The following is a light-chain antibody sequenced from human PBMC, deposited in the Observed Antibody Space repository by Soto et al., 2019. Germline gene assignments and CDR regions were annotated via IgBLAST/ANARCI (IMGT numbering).Light chain of an antibody. Sequence: DIQMTQSPSSLSASVGDRVTITCRASQSISSYVNWYQQKPGKAPKLLIYAASSLQSGFPSRFSGSGSGTDFTLTISSLQPEDFATYYCQQSYSTPPTFGGGTKVEIK. CDR1: QSISSY. V-gene: IGKV1-39*01. CDR2: AAS. J-gene: IGKJ4*01. CDR3: QQSYSTPPT.